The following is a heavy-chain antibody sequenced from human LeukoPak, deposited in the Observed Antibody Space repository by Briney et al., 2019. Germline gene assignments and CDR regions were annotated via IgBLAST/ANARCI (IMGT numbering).Heavy chain of an antibody. Sequence: SETLSLTCTVSGGSISSSSYYWGWIRQPPGKGLEWIGSIYYSGSTYYNPSLKSRVSISVDTSKNQLSLKLSSVTAADTAVYYCARVKVGANWFDPWGQGTLVTASS. V-gene: IGHV4-39*07. CDR2: IYYSGST. CDR3: ARVKVGANWFDP. CDR1: GGSISSSSYY. J-gene: IGHJ5*02. D-gene: IGHD3-16*01.